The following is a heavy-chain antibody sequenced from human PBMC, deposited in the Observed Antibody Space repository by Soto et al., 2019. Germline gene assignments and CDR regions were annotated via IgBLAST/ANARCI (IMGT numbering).Heavy chain of an antibody. Sequence: QAHLAESGGGVVQPGTSLRISCVASEFSFSTYAMHWVRQAPGKGLEWVGLIWYDGSKEYYADSVKGRFTISRDNSKNTLYLQMSSLRGDDTAVYYCARRSHHYGADYYGLDVWGQGTTVTVSS. CDR3: ARRSHHYGADYYGLDV. V-gene: IGHV3-33*01. CDR1: EFSFSTYA. J-gene: IGHJ6*02. CDR2: IWYDGSKE. D-gene: IGHD4-17*01.